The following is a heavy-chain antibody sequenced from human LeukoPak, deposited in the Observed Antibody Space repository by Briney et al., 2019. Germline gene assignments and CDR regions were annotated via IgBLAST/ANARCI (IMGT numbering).Heavy chain of an antibody. CDR3: ARRYYYGSGSYRAFDY. Sequence: SETLSLTCAVYGGSFSGYYWSWIRQPPGKGLEWIGEINHSGSTNYNPSLKSRVTISVDTSKNQFSLKLSSVTAADTAVYYGARRYYYGSGSYRAFDYWGQGTLVTVSS. V-gene: IGHV4-34*01. D-gene: IGHD3-10*01. CDR1: GGSFSGYY. CDR2: INHSGST. J-gene: IGHJ4*02.